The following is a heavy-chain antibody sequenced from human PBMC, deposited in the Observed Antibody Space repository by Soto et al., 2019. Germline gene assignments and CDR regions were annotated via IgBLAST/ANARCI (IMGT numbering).Heavy chain of an antibody. J-gene: IGHJ5*02. D-gene: IGHD2-8*01. V-gene: IGHV1-18*01. Sequence: QVQLVQSGAEVKEPGXSVKVSCKASNYIFTDYGISWVRQAPGQGFEWMGWISAYNGDTIYSQKLQDXXXXTXXAXXXXXXXXXXXLRFXXTAVXYXMXVPSYLPGXXWGQ. CDR2: ISAYNGDT. CDR3: MXVPSYLPGXX. CDR1: NYIFTDYG.